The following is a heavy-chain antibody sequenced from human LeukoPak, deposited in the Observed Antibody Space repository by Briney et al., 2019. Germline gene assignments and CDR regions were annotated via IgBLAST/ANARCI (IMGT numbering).Heavy chain of an antibody. D-gene: IGHD2-15*01. CDR1: GFTFSNYW. J-gene: IGHJ4*02. Sequence: GGSLRLSCAASGFTFSNYWMQWVRQAPGKGLVWVSRINSDGSITTYADSVKGRFTVSRDNAKNTLFLQMNSLRDEDTAVYYCARGGYCSGGSCYRGFDSWAREPWSPSLQ. CDR2: INSDGSIT. V-gene: IGHV3-74*03. CDR3: ARGGYCSGGSCYRGFDS.